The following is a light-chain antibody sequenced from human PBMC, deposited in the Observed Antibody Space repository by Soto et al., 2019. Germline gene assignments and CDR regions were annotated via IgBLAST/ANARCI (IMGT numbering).Light chain of an antibody. CDR2: DVT. CDR1: SGDVGAYDR. J-gene: IGLJ3*02. V-gene: IGLV2-11*01. CDR3: CSHAGGSSWV. Sequence: QSALTQPRSVSGSPGQSVTISCTGTSGDVGAYDRVSWYQHHPTKAPKLIIYDVTNRASGVPYRFSGSKSGSTASLTISGLQAEDEADYYCCSHAGGSSWVFGGGTKLTVL.